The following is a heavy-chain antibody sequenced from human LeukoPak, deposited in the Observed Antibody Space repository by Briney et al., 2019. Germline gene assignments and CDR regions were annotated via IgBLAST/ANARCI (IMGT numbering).Heavy chain of an antibody. CDR3: ARSSSDILTGYFSLLDY. D-gene: IGHD3-9*01. CDR2: IYYGGST. CDR1: GGPISSYY. J-gene: IGHJ4*02. V-gene: IGHV4-59*01. Sequence: PSETLSLTCTVSGGPISSYYWSWIRQPPGKGLEWIGYIYYGGSTNYNPSLKSRVTISVDTSKNQFSLKLSSVTAADTAVYYCARSSSDILTGYFSLLDYWGQGTLVTVSS.